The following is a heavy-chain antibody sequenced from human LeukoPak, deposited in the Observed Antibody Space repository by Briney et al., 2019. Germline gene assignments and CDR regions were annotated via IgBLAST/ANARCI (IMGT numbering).Heavy chain of an antibody. Sequence: GASVKVSCKASGGTFSSYAISWVRQAPGQGLEWMGGIIPIFGTANYAQKFQGRVTITTDESTSTAYMELSSLRSEDTAVYYCARDRLTGNWNYEVGFDYWGQGTLVTVSS. D-gene: IGHD1-7*01. CDR2: IIPIFGTA. J-gene: IGHJ4*02. CDR1: GGTFSSYA. V-gene: IGHV1-69*05. CDR3: ARDRLTGNWNYEVGFDY.